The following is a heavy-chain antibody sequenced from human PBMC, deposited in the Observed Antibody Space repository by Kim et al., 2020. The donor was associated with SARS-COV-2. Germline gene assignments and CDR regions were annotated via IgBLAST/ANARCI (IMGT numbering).Heavy chain of an antibody. Sequence: GESLKISCQASGYNFGTYWIGWVRQVPGEGLDWVGIIYPGDSETRYSPSIQGHVTISADKSINTAYLQWTSLKASDTAIYYCARHPTSFDYWGQGTLVTV. CDR2: IYPGDSET. V-gene: IGHV5-51*01. CDR1: GYNFGTYW. CDR3: ARHPTSFDY. J-gene: IGHJ4*02.